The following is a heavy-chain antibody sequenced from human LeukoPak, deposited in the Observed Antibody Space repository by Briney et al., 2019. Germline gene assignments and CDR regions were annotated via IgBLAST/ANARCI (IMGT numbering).Heavy chain of an antibody. D-gene: IGHD3-10*01. CDR2: ILASGSPT. J-gene: IGHJ4*02. V-gene: IGHV3-23*01. CDR1: GFNFNSYT. Sequence: GGSLRLSCAASGFNFNSYTMNWVRQAPGKGLQWVANILASGSPTYYADSVKGRFTISRDNSRSTLYLQMNSLRPEDTAIYYCAREGYYGSGSPPSLYFDYWGQGTLVTVSS. CDR3: AREGYYGSGSPPSLYFDY.